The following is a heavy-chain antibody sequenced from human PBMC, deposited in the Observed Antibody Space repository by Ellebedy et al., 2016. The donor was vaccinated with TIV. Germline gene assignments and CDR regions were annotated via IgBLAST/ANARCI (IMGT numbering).Heavy chain of an antibody. CDR3: IHLYCGSACSLDP. D-gene: IGHD2-21*02. J-gene: IGHJ5*02. CDR1: GLNFNNAW. V-gene: IGHV3-15*07. CDR2: IKSNPDGGTT. Sequence: PGGSLRLSCVASGLNFNNAWMNWVRQAPGKGLEWVGLIKSNPDGGTTDYGAPVKGRFYISRDDSKNILYLQMNSLKMEDTAVYYCIHLYCGSACSLDPWGRGTLVTVSS.